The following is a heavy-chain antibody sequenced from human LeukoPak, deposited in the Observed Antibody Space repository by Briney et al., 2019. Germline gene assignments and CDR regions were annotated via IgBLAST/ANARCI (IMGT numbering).Heavy chain of an antibody. CDR1: GYAFTSYG. J-gene: IGHJ5*02. D-gene: IGHD6-13*01. CDR2: ISAYNGNT. Sequence: ASVKVSCKASGYAFTSYGISWVRQAPGQGLEWMGWISAYNGNTNYAQKLQGRVTMTTDTSTSTAYMELRSLRSDDTAVYYCASSYSSSWSNWFDPWGQGTLVTVSS. CDR3: ASSYSSSWSNWFDP. V-gene: IGHV1-18*01.